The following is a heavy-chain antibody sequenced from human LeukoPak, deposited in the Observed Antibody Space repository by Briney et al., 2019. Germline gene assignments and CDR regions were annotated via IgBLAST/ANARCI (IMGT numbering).Heavy chain of an antibody. CDR1: GFPFTSDA. V-gene: IGHV3-23*01. CDR3: AKCSTSAYTTGWCNWIDP. D-gene: IGHD6-19*01. J-gene: IGHJ5*02. Sequence: GGSLRLSCVASGFPFTSDAMNWVRPAPGKGLEWVSSTVSRGTTQYADSVKGRFTVSRDTSKNTLYLQMNSLRADDTAVYYCAKCSTSAYTTGWCNWIDPWGQGTLVTVSS. CDR2: TVSRGTT.